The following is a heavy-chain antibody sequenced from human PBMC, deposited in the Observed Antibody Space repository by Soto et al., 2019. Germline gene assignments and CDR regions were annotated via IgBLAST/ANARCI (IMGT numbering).Heavy chain of an antibody. J-gene: IGHJ6*04. D-gene: IGHD4-17*01. CDR3: ARDSVTTFYYYYGMDV. Sequence: GGSLRLSCAASGFTFSSYGMHWVRQAPGKGLEWVAVIWYDGSNKYYADSVKGRFTISRDNSKNTLYLQMNSLRAEDTAVYYCARDSVTTFYYYYGMDVWGKGTTVTVAS. CDR1: GFTFSSYG. V-gene: IGHV3-33*01. CDR2: IWYDGSNK.